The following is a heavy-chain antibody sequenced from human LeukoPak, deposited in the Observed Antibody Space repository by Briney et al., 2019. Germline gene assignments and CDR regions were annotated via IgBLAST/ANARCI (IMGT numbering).Heavy chain of an antibody. D-gene: IGHD3-22*01. V-gene: IGHV3-33*01. CDR1: GFTFSSYG. Sequence: GRSLRLSCAASGFTFSSYGMHWVRQAPGKGLEWVAVIWYDGSNKYYADSVKGRFTISRDNTKNTLYLQMNSLRAEDTAVYFCATDDLKNRGYYNIEDWGQGTLVTVSS. CDR3: ATDDLKNRGYYNIED. J-gene: IGHJ4*02. CDR2: IWYDGSNK.